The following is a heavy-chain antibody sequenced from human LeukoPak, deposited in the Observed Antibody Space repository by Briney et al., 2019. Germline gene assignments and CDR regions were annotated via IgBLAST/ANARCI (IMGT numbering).Heavy chain of an antibody. CDR2: ISGSGSST. CDR1: GFTFISYV. J-gene: IGHJ4*02. Sequence: PGGSLRLSCAASGFTFISYVVSWVRQAPGKGLECVSAISGSGSSTYYADSVKGRFTISRDNSKNTLYLEMNSLRVEDTAVYYCPNPPYGDPTGGIFDYWGQGTLVTVSS. V-gene: IGHV3-23*01. D-gene: IGHD4-17*01. CDR3: PNPPYGDPTGGIFDY.